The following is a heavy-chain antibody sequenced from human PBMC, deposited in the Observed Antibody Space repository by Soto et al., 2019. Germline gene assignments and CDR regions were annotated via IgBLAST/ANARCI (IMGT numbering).Heavy chain of an antibody. D-gene: IGHD3-22*01. CDR3: ASMLGSNGYYPKYFDY. J-gene: IGHJ4*02. CDR1: GGSISSGGYY. Sequence: SETLSLTCTVSGGSISSGGYYWSWIRQHPGKGLEWIGYIYYSGSTYYNPSLKSRVTISVDTSKNQFSLKLSSVTAADTAVYYCASMLGSNGYYPKYFDYWGQGTLVTVSS. V-gene: IGHV4-31*03. CDR2: IYYSGST.